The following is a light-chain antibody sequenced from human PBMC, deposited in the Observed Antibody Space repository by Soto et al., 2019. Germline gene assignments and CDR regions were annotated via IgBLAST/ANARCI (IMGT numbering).Light chain of an antibody. J-gene: IGLJ1*01. CDR2: EVT. Sequence: QSVVTQPGSVSGSPGQSITISCTGTSSDVGVYNYVSWYQQYPGKAPKLMIYEVTKRPSGVSTRFSGSKSGNTASLTISGLQAVDEADYYCCSFADFTYVFGTGTKVTVL. CDR1: SSDVGVYNY. CDR3: CSFADFTYV. V-gene: IGLV2-14*01.